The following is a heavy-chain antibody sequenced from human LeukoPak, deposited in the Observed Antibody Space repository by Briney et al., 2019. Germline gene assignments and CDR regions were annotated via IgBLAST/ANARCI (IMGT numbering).Heavy chain of an antibody. CDR1: GGSISSGSYY. Sequence: PSETLSLTCTVSGGSISSGSYYWSWIRQPAGKGLEWIGRIYTSGSTNYNPSLKSRVTISVDTSKNQFSLKLSSVTAADTAVYYCARVPVKPNPKYFDYWGQGTLVTVSS. D-gene: IGHD4-23*01. CDR2: IYTSGST. J-gene: IGHJ4*02. CDR3: ARVPVKPNPKYFDY. V-gene: IGHV4-61*02.